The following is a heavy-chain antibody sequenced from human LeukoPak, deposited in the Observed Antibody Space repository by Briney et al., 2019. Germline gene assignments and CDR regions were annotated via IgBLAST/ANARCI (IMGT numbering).Heavy chain of an antibody. Sequence: GGSLRLSCAASGFTFSNAWMSWVRQAPGKGLEWVGRIKSKTDGGTTDYAAPVKGRFTISRDDSKNTLYLQMNSLKTEDTAVYYCTTEWPTQKYCSSTSCYIHAFDIWGQGTMVTVSS. J-gene: IGHJ3*02. CDR1: GFTFSNAW. CDR2: IKSKTDGGTT. V-gene: IGHV3-15*01. D-gene: IGHD2-2*02. CDR3: TTEWPTQKYCSSTSCYIHAFDI.